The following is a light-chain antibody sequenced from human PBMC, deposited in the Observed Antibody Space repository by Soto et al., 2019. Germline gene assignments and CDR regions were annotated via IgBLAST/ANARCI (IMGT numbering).Light chain of an antibody. V-gene: IGKV1-5*03. J-gene: IGKJ1*01. CDR1: QSISSL. CDR3: HQYYSFPRT. Sequence: DIQMTQSPSTLSASVVDRVTITCRASQSISSLLAWYQHKPGKAPKFLIYKASSLQSGVPSRFSGSGSGTEFTLTITSLQPDDFATYYCHQYYSFPRTFGQGTKVDIK. CDR2: KAS.